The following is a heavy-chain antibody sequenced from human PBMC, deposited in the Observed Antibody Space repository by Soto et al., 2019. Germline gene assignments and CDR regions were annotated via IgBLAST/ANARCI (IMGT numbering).Heavy chain of an antibody. D-gene: IGHD3-22*01. CDR1: GGTFSSYA. CDR2: IIPIFGTA. CDR3: ARGGHYYDSSGYPAAAFDI. J-gene: IGHJ3*02. V-gene: IGHV1-69*13. Sequence: SVKVSCKASGGTFSSYAISWVRQAPGQGLEWMGGIIPIFGTANYAQKFQGRVTITADESTSTAYMELSSLRSEDTAVYYCARGGHYYDSSGYPAAAFDIWGQGTMVTVS.